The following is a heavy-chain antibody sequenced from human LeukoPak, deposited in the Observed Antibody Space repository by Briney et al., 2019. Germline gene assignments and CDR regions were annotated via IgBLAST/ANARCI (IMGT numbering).Heavy chain of an antibody. CDR2: ISGGGGGT. J-gene: IGHJ4*02. CDR1: GFIFSNYA. CDR3: ARSTWYYFDY. Sequence: GGSLRLSCAASGFIFSNYAMSWVRQAPGKGPEWVSGISGGGGGTYYADSVKGRFTISRANSKNTLYLQMKSLRAEDTAVYYCARSTWYYFDYWGQGTLVTVSS. V-gene: IGHV3-23*01. D-gene: IGHD5/OR15-5a*01.